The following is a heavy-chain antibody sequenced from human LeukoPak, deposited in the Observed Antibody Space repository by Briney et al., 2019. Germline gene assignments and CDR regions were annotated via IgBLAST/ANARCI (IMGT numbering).Heavy chain of an antibody. Sequence: GGSLRPSCAASGFTFSSYSMNWVRQAPGKGLEWVSSISSSSSYIYYADSVKGRFTISRDNAKNSLYLQMNSLRAEDTAAYYCARDRCSSTSCYLDHWGQGTLVTVSS. J-gene: IGHJ4*02. CDR1: GFTFSSYS. CDR3: ARDRCSSTSCYLDH. D-gene: IGHD2-2*01. V-gene: IGHV3-21*01. CDR2: ISSSSSYI.